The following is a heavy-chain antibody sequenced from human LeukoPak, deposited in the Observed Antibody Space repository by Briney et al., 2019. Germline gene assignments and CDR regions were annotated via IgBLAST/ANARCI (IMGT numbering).Heavy chain of an antibody. CDR3: ARRAGFGYGLDF. CDR2: ISSSSTI. Sequence: GSLRLSCAASGFTFSSYSMNWVRQAPGKGLEWVSYISSSSTIYYADSVKGRFTISRDNSKNTVYLQMDSLRAEDTAVYFCARRAGFGYGLDFWGQGTLVTVSS. V-gene: IGHV3-48*01. CDR1: GFTFSSYS. J-gene: IGHJ4*02. D-gene: IGHD5-18*01.